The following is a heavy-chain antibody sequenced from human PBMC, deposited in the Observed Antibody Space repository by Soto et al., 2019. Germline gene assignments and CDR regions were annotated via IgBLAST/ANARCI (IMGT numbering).Heavy chain of an antibody. Sequence: GSLRLSCAASGFTFSDYYMSWIRQAPGKGLEWVSYISSSGSTIYYADSVKGRFTISRDNAKNSLYLQMNSLRAEDTAVYYCARDIVVVVAATPYYYYYYGMDVWGQGTTVTVSS. CDR2: ISSSGSTI. J-gene: IGHJ6*02. D-gene: IGHD2-15*01. CDR1: GFTFSDYY. V-gene: IGHV3-11*01. CDR3: ARDIVVVVAATPYYYYYYGMDV.